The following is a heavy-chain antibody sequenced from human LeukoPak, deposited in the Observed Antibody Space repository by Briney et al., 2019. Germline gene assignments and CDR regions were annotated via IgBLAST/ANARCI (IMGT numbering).Heavy chain of an antibody. CDR2: IYYSGST. J-gene: IGHJ1*01. CDR1: GGSISSYY. D-gene: IGHD4-17*01. Sequence: SETLSLTCTVSGGSISSYYWSWIRQPPGKGLEWIGYIYYSGSTNYNPSLKSRVTISVDTSKNQFSLKLSSVTAADTAVYYCAKDPGGDGDYVGYFQHWGQGTLVTVSS. V-gene: IGHV4-59*01. CDR3: AKDPGGDGDYVGYFQH.